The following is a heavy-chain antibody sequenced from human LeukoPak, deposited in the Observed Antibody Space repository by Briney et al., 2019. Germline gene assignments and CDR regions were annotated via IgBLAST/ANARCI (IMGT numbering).Heavy chain of an antibody. CDR2: INHSGST. V-gene: IGHV4-34*01. Sequence: PSETLSLTCAVYGGSFSGYYWSWIRQPPGKGLEWIGEINHSGSTNYNPSLKSRVTISVDTSKNPFSLKLSSVTAADTAVYYCARGPGASRITMVRGARRFDPWGQGTLVTVSS. CDR1: GGSFSGYY. CDR3: ARGPGASRITMVRGARRFDP. J-gene: IGHJ5*02. D-gene: IGHD3-10*01.